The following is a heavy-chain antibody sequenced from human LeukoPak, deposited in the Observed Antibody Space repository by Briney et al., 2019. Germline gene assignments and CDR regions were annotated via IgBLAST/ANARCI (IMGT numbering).Heavy chain of an antibody. CDR1: GYSFTGYG. D-gene: IGHD2-2*01. Sequence: ASVKVSCKASGYSFTGYGVSWVRQAPGQGLEWMGWISPYTGNTDYVHDLRGRVTVTADTSTNTVYMELRSLRSDETAVYYCTREAEDLPGAITFLYWGQGTLVTVSS. CDR2: ISPYTGNT. J-gene: IGHJ4*02. V-gene: IGHV1-18*01. CDR3: TREAEDLPGAITFLY.